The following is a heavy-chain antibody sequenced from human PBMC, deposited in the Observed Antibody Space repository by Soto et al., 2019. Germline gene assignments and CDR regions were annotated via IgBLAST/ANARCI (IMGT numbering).Heavy chain of an antibody. J-gene: IGHJ5*02. Sequence: APGKGVERVANIKQDGSEKYYVDSVTGRFTISRDNAKNSLYLQMNSLRAEDTAVYYCARSIAARLNWFDPWGQGTLVTVSS. V-gene: IGHV3-7*01. D-gene: IGHD6-6*01. CDR3: ARSIAARLNWFDP. CDR2: IKQDGSEK.